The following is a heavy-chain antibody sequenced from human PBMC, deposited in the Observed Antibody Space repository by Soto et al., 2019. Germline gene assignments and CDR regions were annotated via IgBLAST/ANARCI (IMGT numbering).Heavy chain of an antibody. CDR2: IWYDGSNK. CDR1: GFTFSNYG. Sequence: PGGSLRLSCAASGFTFSNYGLHWVRQAPGKGLEWVAVIWYDGSNKYYADSVKGRFTISRDNSKNTLYLQMNSLRAEDTALYYCARCYDFWSGLDVWGQGTTVTVYS. J-gene: IGHJ6*02. V-gene: IGHV3-33*01. CDR3: ARCYDFWSGLDV. D-gene: IGHD3-3*01.